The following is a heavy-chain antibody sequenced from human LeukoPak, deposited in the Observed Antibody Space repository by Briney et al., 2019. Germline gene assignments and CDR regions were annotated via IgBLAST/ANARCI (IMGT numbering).Heavy chain of an antibody. J-gene: IGHJ6*03. Sequence: PSQTLSLTCTVSGGSISSGSYYWSWIRQPAGKGLEWIGRIYTSGSTNYNPSLKSRVTISVDTSKNQFSLKLSSVTAADTAVYYCARAPIFGYYYMDVWGKGTTVTVSS. D-gene: IGHD3-3*01. V-gene: IGHV4-61*02. CDR3: ARAPIFGYYYMDV. CDR2: IYTSGST. CDR1: GGSISSGSYY.